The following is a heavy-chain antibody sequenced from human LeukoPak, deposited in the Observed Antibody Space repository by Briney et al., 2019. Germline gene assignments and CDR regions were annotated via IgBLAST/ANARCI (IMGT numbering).Heavy chain of an antibody. V-gene: IGHV3-64*02. CDR2: ISSNGGST. Sequence: PGRSLRLSCAASGFTFSSYSMHWVRQAPGKGLEYESGISSNGGSTWYAGSVKGRFTISRDNSKNTVNLQLGSLRIEDTAVYHCARMTLYGSGTVHWGQGILVTVSS. J-gene: IGHJ4*02. D-gene: IGHD3-10*01. CDR1: GFTFSSYS. CDR3: ARMTLYGSGTVH.